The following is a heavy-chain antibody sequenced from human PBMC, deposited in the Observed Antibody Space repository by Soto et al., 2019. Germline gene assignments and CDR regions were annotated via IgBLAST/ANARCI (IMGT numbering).Heavy chain of an antibody. CDR2: IYYSGST. Sequence: SETLSLTCTVSGGSISSGGYYWSWIRQHPGKGLEWIGYIYYSGSTYYNPSLKSRVTISVDTSKNQFSLKLSSVTAADTAVYYCEYWIVVITPRFDYWGQGTLVTVSS. J-gene: IGHJ4*02. CDR3: EYWIVVITPRFDY. V-gene: IGHV4-31*03. CDR1: GGSISSGGYY. D-gene: IGHD3-22*01.